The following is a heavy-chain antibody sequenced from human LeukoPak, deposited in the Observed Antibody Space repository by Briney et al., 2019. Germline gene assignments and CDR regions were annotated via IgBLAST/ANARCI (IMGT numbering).Heavy chain of an antibody. CDR2: ISSSSYI. CDR3: VRLQRAVTGNY. Sequence: GGSLRLSCAASGFTFYDYGMTWVRQAPGKGLEWVSSISSSSYIYYADSVKGRFTISRDNAQNSLYLQMNSLRTEDTAVYYCVRLQRAVTGNYWGQGTLVTVSS. CDR1: GFTFYDYG. V-gene: IGHV3-21*06. J-gene: IGHJ4*02. D-gene: IGHD4-11*01.